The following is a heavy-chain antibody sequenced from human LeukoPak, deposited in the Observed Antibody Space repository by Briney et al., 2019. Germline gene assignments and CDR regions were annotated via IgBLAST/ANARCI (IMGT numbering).Heavy chain of an antibody. CDR2: ISWNSGSI. V-gene: IGHV3-9*01. D-gene: IGHD5-24*01. J-gene: IGHJ4*02. CDR1: GFTFDDYA. CDR3: ANSVEMATVQFDY. Sequence: GRSLRLSCAASGFTFDDYAMHWVRHAPGKGLEGVSGISWNSGSIGYADSVKGRFTISRDNAKNSLYLQMNSLRAEDTALYYCANSVEMATVQFDYWGQGTLVTVSS.